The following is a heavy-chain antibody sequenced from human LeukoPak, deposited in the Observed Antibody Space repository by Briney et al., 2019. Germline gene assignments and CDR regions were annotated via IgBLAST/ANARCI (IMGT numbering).Heavy chain of an antibody. CDR2: IYTSGST. J-gene: IGHJ2*01. V-gene: IGHV4-61*02. D-gene: IGHD3-10*01. Sequence: PSETLSLTCTVSGGSISSGSYYWSWIRQPAGKGLEWIGRIYTSGSTNYNPSLKSRVTISVDTSKNQFSLKLSSVTAADTAVYYCARVTIWFGTDWYFDLWGRGTLVTVSS. CDR3: ARVTIWFGTDWYFDL. CDR1: GGSISSGSYY.